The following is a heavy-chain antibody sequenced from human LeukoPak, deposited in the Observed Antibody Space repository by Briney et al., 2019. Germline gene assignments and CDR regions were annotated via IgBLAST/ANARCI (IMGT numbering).Heavy chain of an antibody. CDR3: ARDRSYCSGGSCYPTSFDY. CDR1: GFSVRDNY. CDR2: IYSSGST. J-gene: IGHJ4*02. V-gene: IGHV3-66*01. Sequence: GGSLRLSCAASGFSVRDNYMSWVRQAPGKGLEWVSVIYSSGSTYYADSVKGRFTISRDNSKNTLYLQMNSLRAEDTAVYYCARDRSYCSGGSCYPTSFDYWGQGTLVTVSS. D-gene: IGHD2-15*01.